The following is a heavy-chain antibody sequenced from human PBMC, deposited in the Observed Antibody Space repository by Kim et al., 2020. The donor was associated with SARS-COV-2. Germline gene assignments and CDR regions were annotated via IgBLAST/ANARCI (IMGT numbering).Heavy chain of an antibody. J-gene: IGHJ5*02. Sequence: ASVKVSCKTSGYTFTNYGISWVRQVPGQGLEWMGWINGYNGITNYAQKFQGRVTMTTDTSTSTAYMELRSLRSDDTAVFYCARDWRDNWFDPWGQGTLVTVSS. CDR1: GYTFTNYG. D-gene: IGHD1-1*01. CDR3: ARDWRDNWFDP. V-gene: IGHV1-18*04. CDR2: INGYNGIT.